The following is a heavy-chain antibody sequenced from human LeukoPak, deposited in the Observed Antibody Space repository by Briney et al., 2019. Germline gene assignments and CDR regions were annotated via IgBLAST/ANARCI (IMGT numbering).Heavy chain of an antibody. Sequence: ASVKVSCKASGYTFTSYGISWVRQAPGQGLEWMGWISAYNGNTNYAQKLQGRFTMTTDTSTSTAYMELGSLRSAGTAVYYCARDRTMVRGVIHRSYYNYGMDVWGKGTTVTVSS. J-gene: IGHJ6*04. CDR3: ARDRTMVRGVIHRSYYNYGMDV. D-gene: IGHD3-10*01. V-gene: IGHV1-18*01. CDR2: ISAYNGNT. CDR1: GYTFTSYG.